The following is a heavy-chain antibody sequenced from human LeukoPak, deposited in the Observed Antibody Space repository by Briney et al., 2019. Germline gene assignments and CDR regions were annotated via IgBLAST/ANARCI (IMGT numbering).Heavy chain of an antibody. CDR2: ISYDGSNK. V-gene: IGHV3-30-3*01. CDR1: GFTFSSYA. D-gene: IGHD3-9*01. Sequence: GRSLRLSCAASGFTFSSYAMHWVRQAPGKGLEWVSVISYDGSNKYYADSVKGRFTISRDNSKNTLYLQMNSLRAEDTAVYYCARATDGDSLLLTDWGQGTLVTVSS. CDR3: ARATDGDSLLLTD. J-gene: IGHJ4*02.